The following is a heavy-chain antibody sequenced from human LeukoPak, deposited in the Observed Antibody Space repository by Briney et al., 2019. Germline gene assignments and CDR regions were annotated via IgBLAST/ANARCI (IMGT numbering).Heavy chain of an antibody. V-gene: IGHV3-7*04. CDR1: GFTLSNSW. Sequence: GGSLRLSCAASGFTLSNSWMSWARQAPGKGLEWVANIKQDGTEKYYVDSVKGRFTISRDNARNSLYLQMNSLRAEDTAVYHCARAARWGQGTLVTVSS. CDR3: ARAAR. CDR2: IKQDGTEK. J-gene: IGHJ4*02.